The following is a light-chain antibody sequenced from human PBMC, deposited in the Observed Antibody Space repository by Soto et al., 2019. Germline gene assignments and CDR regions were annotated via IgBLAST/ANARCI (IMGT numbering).Light chain of an antibody. J-gene: IGKJ3*01. Sequence: DIQLTQSPSFLSASVGDRVTITCRASQGISSYLAWYQQKPGKAPKLLIYAASTLQSGVPSRFSGSGSGTEFTLIISNLQPEDFATYYCQQLNSFPLTFGPGTKVDIK. CDR1: QGISSY. V-gene: IGKV1-9*01. CDR3: QQLNSFPLT. CDR2: AAS.